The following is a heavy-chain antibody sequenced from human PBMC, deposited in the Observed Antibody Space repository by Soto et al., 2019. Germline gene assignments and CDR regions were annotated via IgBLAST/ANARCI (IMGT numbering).Heavy chain of an antibody. CDR1: GGSIIDSGSFY. D-gene: IGHD1-26*01. CDR3: ARWEVGASNLFDP. Sequence: QVQMQASGPGLVKPSQTLYLTCSVSGGSIIDSGSFYWNWIRQHTGKVREWIGYIYYRGSTYYNPSLKRRATLSRDTSKNQFSLKLTSMTAAHTAIYYCARWEVGASNLFDPWGQGTLVTVSS. V-gene: IGHV4-31*03. CDR2: IYYRGST. J-gene: IGHJ5*02.